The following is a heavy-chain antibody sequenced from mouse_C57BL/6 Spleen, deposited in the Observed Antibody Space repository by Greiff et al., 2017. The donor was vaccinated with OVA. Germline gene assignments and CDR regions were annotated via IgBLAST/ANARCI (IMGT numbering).Heavy chain of an antibody. J-gene: IGHJ2*01. CDR2: INYDGSST. CDR1: GFTFSDYY. Sequence: EVLLVESEGGLVQPGSSMKLSCTASGFTFSDYYMAWVRQVPEKGLEWVANINYDGSSTYYLDSLKSRFIISRDNAKNILYLQMSSLKSEDTATYYCAREGDYRGDYFDYWGQGTTLTVSS. CDR3: AREGDYRGDYFDY. V-gene: IGHV5-16*01. D-gene: IGHD2-4*01.